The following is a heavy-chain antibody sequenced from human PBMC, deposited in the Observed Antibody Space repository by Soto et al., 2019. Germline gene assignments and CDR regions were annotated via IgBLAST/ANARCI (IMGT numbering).Heavy chain of an antibody. D-gene: IGHD3-16*01. CDR2: IHPGDSYT. J-gene: IGHJ6*02. CDR1: GHDFTNQW. Sequence: PGESLKISCQGSGHDFTNQWIAWLRQMPGKGLEWMGIIHPGDSYTRYSPSFQGRVTISADKSISTAYLQWSSLKSSDTAMYYCARSGRNAYYNMDVWGQGTTVTVSS. V-gene: IGHV5-51*01. CDR3: ARSGRNAYYNMDV.